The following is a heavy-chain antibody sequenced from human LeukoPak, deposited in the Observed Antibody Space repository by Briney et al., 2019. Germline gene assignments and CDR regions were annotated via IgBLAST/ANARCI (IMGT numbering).Heavy chain of an antibody. V-gene: IGHV1-46*03. J-gene: IGHJ6*03. CDR3: ARGYYDFWSGYLGYYYYYMDV. D-gene: IGHD3-3*01. Sequence: EASVEVSCKASGYTFTSYYMHWVRQAPGQGLEWMGIINPSGGSTSYAQKFQGRVTMTRDTSTSTDYMELSSLRSEDTAVYYCARGYYDFWSGYLGYYYYYMDVWGKGTTVTVSS. CDR1: GYTFTSYY. CDR2: INPSGGST.